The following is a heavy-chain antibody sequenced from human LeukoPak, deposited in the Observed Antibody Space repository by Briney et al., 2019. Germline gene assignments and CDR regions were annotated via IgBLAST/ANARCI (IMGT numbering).Heavy chain of an antibody. CDR1: GGTFSSYA. D-gene: IGHD3-9*01. CDR3: ARDLAEYYDILTGPLSDY. CDR2: VIPILGIA. Sequence: SVKVSCKASGGTFSSYAISWVRQAPGQGLEWMGRVIPILGIANYAQKFQGRVTITADKSTSTAYMELSSLRSEDTAVYYCARDLAEYYDILTGPLSDYWGQGTLVTVSS. V-gene: IGHV1-69*04. J-gene: IGHJ4*02.